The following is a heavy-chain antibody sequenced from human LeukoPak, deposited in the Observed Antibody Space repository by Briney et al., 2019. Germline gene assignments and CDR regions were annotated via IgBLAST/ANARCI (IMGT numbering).Heavy chain of an antibody. CDR3: ASPVGTTHSSKTATTKTDY. CDR1: VYTFSTYS. D-gene: IGHD1-26*01. Sequence: PGGSPRLSCAPSVYTFSTYSLNSVRAAPGEGRECVSYISTTGGDIYYTDSVRGGCSLSRDNVTNTLYMQMNTLRAEDTRVYYCASPVGTTHSSKTATTKTDYCGQGDLVTVSS. CDR2: ISTTGGDI. J-gene: IGHJ4*02. V-gene: IGHV3-21*03.